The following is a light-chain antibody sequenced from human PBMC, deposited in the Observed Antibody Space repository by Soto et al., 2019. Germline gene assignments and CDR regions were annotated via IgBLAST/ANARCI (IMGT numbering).Light chain of an antibody. J-gene: IGKJ5*01. CDR1: QGICDY. CDR2: VVS. V-gene: IGKV1-9*01. Sequence: DIPLTQSPSFLSASVGDRVTITCRASQGICDYLAWYQQKPGEDPKLLISVVSTLRSGVPSRFSGSGSGTEFSLKLSSLQPEDFATYYCQHLSSYPITFGQGKRLEIK. CDR3: QHLSSYPIT.